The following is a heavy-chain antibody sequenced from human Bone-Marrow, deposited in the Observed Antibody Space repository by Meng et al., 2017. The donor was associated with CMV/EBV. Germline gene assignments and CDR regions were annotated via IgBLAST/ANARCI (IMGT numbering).Heavy chain of an antibody. CDR2: IIPIFGTA. CDR3: ARDLTAARPPTYYYGMDV. V-gene: IGHV1-69*13. D-gene: IGHD6-6*01. Sequence: SVKVSCKASGGTFSSYAISWVRQVPGQGLEWMGGIIPIFGTANYAQKFQGRVTITADESTSTAYMELSSLRSEDTAVYYCARDLTAARPPTYYYGMDVWGQGTTVTVSS. CDR1: GGTFSSYA. J-gene: IGHJ6*02.